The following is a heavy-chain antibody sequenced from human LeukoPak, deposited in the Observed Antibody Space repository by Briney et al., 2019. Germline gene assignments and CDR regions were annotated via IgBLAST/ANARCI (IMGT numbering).Heavy chain of an antibody. V-gene: IGHV4-39*01. CDR3: ARRDDFLNWFDP. D-gene: IGHD3-3*01. J-gene: IGHJ5*02. CDR1: GGSISSSSYY. Sequence: PSETLSLTCTVSGGSISSSSYYWGWIRQPPGKGLEWTGSIYYSGSTYYNPSLKSRVTISVDTSKNQFSLKLSSVTAADTAVYYCARRDDFLNWFDPWGQGTLVTVSS. CDR2: IYYSGST.